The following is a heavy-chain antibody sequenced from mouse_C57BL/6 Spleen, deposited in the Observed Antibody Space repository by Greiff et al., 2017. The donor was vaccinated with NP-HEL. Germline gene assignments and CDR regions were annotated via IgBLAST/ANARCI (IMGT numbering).Heavy chain of an antibody. CDR1: GFTFSSYA. CDR3: ARDRDYGSSPWFAY. D-gene: IGHD1-1*01. V-gene: IGHV5-4*01. Sequence: EVKLVESGGGLVKPGGSLKLSCAASGFTFSSYAMSWVRQTPEKRLEWVATISDGGSYTYYPDNVKGRFTISRDNAKNNLYLQMSHLKSEDTAMYYCARDRDYGSSPWFAYWGQGTLVTVSA. CDR2: ISDGGSYT. J-gene: IGHJ3*01.